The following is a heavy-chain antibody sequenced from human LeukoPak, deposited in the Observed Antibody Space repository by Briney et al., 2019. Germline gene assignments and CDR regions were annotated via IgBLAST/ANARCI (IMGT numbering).Heavy chain of an antibody. CDR3: ARIRSSGLVELLSDVFDI. CDR1: GFTLSRYS. Sequence: GGSLRLSCAASGFTLSRYSMNWVRQAPGEGLEWVSSISSSSSYIYYADSVKGRFTISRDNAKNTLYLQMNSLRAEDTAVYYCARIRSSGLVELLSDVFDIWGQGTMVTVSS. D-gene: IGHD3-10*01. J-gene: IGHJ3*02. CDR2: ISSSSSYI. V-gene: IGHV3-21*01.